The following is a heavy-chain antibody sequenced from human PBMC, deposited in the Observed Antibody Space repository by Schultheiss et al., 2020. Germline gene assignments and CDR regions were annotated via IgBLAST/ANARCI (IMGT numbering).Heavy chain of an antibody. Sequence: GGSLRLSCAASGFTFSFYSMNWVRQAPGKGLEWVSSISSSSSYIYYADSVKGRFTISRDNAKNSLYLQMNSLSAEDTAVYYCARVQSGGIYERIDYWGQGILVTVSS. CDR1: GFTFSFYS. J-gene: IGHJ4*02. CDR2: ISSSSSYI. D-gene: IGHD2-21*01. V-gene: IGHV3-21*01. CDR3: ARVQSGGIYERIDY.